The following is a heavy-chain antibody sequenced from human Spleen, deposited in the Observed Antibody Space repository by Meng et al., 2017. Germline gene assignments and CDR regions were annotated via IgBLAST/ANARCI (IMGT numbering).Heavy chain of an antibody. CDR2: ISNSGTTT. V-gene: IGHV3-48*04. D-gene: IGHD3-22*01. CDR1: GFTFSSYW. CDR3: ARLPPENSGYKTSDS. J-gene: IGHJ4*02. Sequence: GESLKISCAASGFTFSSYWMSWVRQAPGKGLEWISYISNSGTTTYYADSVRRRITISRDNAKNSLFLQMSSLRAEDTAVYYCARLPPENSGYKTSDSWGQGTLVTVSS.